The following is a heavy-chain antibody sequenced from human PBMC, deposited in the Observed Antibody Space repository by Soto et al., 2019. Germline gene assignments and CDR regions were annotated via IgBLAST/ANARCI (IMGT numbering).Heavy chain of an antibody. D-gene: IGHD3-10*01. CDR2: INHSGST. CDR1: GGSFSGYY. J-gene: IGHJ6*02. Sequence: SETLSLTCAVYGGSFSGYYWSWIRQPPGKGLEWIGEINHSGSTNYNPSLKSRVTISVDTSKNRFSLKLSSVTAADTAVYYCARGGRILWFGELLHYYYGMDVWGQGTTVTVSS. CDR3: ARGGRILWFGELLHYYYGMDV. V-gene: IGHV4-34*01.